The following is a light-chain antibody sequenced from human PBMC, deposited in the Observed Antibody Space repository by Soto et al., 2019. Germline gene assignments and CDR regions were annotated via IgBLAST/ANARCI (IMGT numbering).Light chain of an antibody. CDR3: QQRNDWRRGT. J-gene: IGKJ1*01. CDR1: QSVSRY. CDR2: DAS. V-gene: IGKV3-11*01. Sequence: EIVLTQSPATLSLSPVERATLSCRASQSVSRYLAWYQQKPGQAPRLLIYDASNRATGVPARFSGSGSGTDFTLTISSLEPEDFAVYYCQQRNDWRRGTFGQGTKVDIK.